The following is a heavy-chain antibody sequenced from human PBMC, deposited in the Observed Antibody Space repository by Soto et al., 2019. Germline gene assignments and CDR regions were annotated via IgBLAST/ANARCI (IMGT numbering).Heavy chain of an antibody. D-gene: IGHD3-22*01. Sequence: PRVSLKISCKGSGYSFTSYWIGWVRQMHGKGLEWMGIIYPGDSDTRYSLCFQGQVTISADKSISTAYLQWSSLKASDTAMYYCARLYDSSGYHFDYWGQGILVTVSS. V-gene: IGHV5-51*01. CDR2: IYPGDSDT. J-gene: IGHJ4*02. CDR1: GYSFTSYW. CDR3: ARLYDSSGYHFDY.